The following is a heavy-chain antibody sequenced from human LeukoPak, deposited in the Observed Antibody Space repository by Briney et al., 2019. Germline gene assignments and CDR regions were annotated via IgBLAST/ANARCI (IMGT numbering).Heavy chain of an antibody. Sequence: GGSLRLSCAASGLTFSNAWMSWVRQAPGKGLEWVSAISGSGGSTYYADSVKGRFTISRDNSKNTLYLQMNSLRAEDTAALRLIFGVVIMISGVLYYFDYWGQGTLVTVSS. D-gene: IGHD3-3*01. CDR3: IFGVVIMISGVLYYFDY. J-gene: IGHJ4*02. CDR2: ISGSGGST. V-gene: IGHV3-23*01. CDR1: GLTFSNAW.